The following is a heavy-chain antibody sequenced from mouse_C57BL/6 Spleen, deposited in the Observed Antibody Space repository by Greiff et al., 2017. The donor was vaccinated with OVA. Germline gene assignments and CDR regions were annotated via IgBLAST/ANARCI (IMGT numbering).Heavy chain of an antibody. V-gene: IGHV1-26*01. CDR1: GYTFTDYY. CDR3: AREKVYYYAMDY. CDR2: INPNNGGT. Sequence: EVQLQQSGPELVKPGASVKISCKASGYTFTDYYMNWVKQSHGKSLEWIGDINPNNGGTSYNQKFKGKATLTVDKSSSTAYMELRSLTSEDSAVYYCAREKVYYYAMDYWGQGTSVTVSS. J-gene: IGHJ4*01.